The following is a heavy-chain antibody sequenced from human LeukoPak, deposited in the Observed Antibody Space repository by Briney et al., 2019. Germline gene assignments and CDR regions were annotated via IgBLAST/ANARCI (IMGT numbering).Heavy chain of an antibody. CDR1: EFTFSSYS. V-gene: IGHV3-21*01. J-gene: IGHJ3*02. CDR2: SSSSSSYI. Sequence: PGGSLRLSCAASEFTFSSYSMNWVRQAPEKGLEWVSYSSSSSSYIYYADSVKGRFTISRDNAKNSLYLQMNSLRAEDTAVYYCVRNRGTMLQGAFDIWGPGTMVTVSS. CDR3: VRNRGTMLQGAFDI. D-gene: IGHD3-16*01.